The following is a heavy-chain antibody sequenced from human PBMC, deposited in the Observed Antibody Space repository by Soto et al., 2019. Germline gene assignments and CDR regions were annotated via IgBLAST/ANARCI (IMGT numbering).Heavy chain of an antibody. CDR2: ISAYNGNA. Sequence: ASGKVSCKASGYTFTSYGSSWVRQAPGQGPEWMGWISAYNGNANYAQKLQGRVTLTTDTSTSTAYMELRSLRSDDTDVYYCARCIPGTPYYSSYAMDVWYQGPPHPVSS. D-gene: IGHD1-7*01. V-gene: IGHV1-18*01. J-gene: IGHJ6*02. CDR3: ARCIPGTPYYSSYAMDV. CDR1: GYTFTSYG.